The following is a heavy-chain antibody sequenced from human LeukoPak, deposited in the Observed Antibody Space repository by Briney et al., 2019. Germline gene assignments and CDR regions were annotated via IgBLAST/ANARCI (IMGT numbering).Heavy chain of an antibody. CDR2: VNGDGSST. CDR1: GFTFSNYW. CDR3: ARGFGTAIDY. D-gene: IGHD3-10*01. Sequence: PGESLRLSCAASGFTFSNYWMHWVRQAPGEGLVWVSRVNGDGSSTTYADSVKGRFTISRDSAENTLYLQMNSLRAEDTAVYYCARGFGTAIDYWGRGTLVTVSS. V-gene: IGHV3-74*03. J-gene: IGHJ4*02.